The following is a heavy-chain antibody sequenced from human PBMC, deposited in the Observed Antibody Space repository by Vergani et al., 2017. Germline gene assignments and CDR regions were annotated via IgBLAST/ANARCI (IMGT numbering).Heavy chain of an antibody. D-gene: IGHD3-22*01. V-gene: IGHV4-59*01. CDR2: IHHSGAT. J-gene: IGHJ4*02. Sequence: QVQLQESGPGLVKPSETLSLTCTVSGGSITNNFWSWIRRPPGKGLEWIGYIHHSGATNSKASLRSRVSISIDTSKSSFSLRLSSVTTADTAMYYCARMTVHYDSSGYLFSAPPGYWGQGTLVTVSS. CDR3: ARMTVHYDSSGYLFSAPPGY. CDR1: GGSITNNF.